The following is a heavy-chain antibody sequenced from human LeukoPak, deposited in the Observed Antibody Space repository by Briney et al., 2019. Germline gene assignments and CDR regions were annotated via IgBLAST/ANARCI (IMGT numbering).Heavy chain of an antibody. J-gene: IGHJ4*02. V-gene: IGHV4-34*01. D-gene: IGHD4-17*01. CDR3: ARGVYGDYFTKTGYFDY. Sequence: SETLSLTCAVYGGSFSGYYWNWIRQPPGKGLEWIGEINDSGSTNYNPFLKSRVSISVDTSKKQFPLKVNSVTAADTAVYYCARGVYGDYFTKTGYFDYWGQGTQVIVSS. CDR1: GGSFSGYY. CDR2: INDSGST.